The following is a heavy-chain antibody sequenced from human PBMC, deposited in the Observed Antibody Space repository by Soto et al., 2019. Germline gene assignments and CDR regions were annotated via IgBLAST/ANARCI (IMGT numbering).Heavy chain of an antibody. CDR1: GFTFSSYA. Sequence: EVQLLESGGGLVQPGGSLRLSCAASGFTFSSYAMSWVRQAPGKGLEWVSVISAVGASIFYADSVKGRFLISRDNSKNTLHLQMDRLSAEDTAVYYCAKVVRSAVTTREASDIWGQGTMVTVSS. CDR3: AKVVRSAVTTREASDI. D-gene: IGHD4-4*01. CDR2: ISAVGASI. V-gene: IGHV3-23*01. J-gene: IGHJ3*02.